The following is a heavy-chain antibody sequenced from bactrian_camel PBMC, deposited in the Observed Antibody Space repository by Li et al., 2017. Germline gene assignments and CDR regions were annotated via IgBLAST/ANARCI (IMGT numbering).Heavy chain of an antibody. CDR2: ISDGGSST. J-gene: IGHJ4*01. CDR1: GSTNIWYY. D-gene: IGHD1*01. V-gene: IGHV3S28*01. Sequence: QLVESGGGLVQPGGSLRLSCATSGSTNIWYYMGWFRQTPGKGLECVSSISDGGSSTKYADSVKGRFTISTDYAENTLYLQMNSLKTEDTAVYYCAAGGFCCYEYNYWGQGTQVTVS. CDR3: AAGGFCCYEYNY.